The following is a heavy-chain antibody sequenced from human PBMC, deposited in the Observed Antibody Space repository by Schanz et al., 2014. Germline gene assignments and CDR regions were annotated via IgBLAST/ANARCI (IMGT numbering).Heavy chain of an antibody. J-gene: IGHJ4*02. Sequence: QVQLVQSGAEVKKPGASVKVSCKASGYTFVSYFIHWVRQAPGQGLEWMGIINLYGGSTNYAQKFQGRVTVTRDTSTSTVYMELNSLRSEDTAVYYCARTIAYGGSSGYFDYWGQGTLVTVSS. V-gene: IGHV1-46*03. CDR1: GYTFVSYF. CDR3: ARTIAYGGSSGYFDY. CDR2: INLYGGST. D-gene: IGHD4-17*01.